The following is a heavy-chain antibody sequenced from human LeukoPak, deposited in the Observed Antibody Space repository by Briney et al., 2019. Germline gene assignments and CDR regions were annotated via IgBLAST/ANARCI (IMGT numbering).Heavy chain of an antibody. CDR1: GFTVSSNY. CDR2: IYSGGST. D-gene: IGHD3-10*01. J-gene: IGHJ4*02. Sequence: GGSLLLSCASSGFTVSSNYMSWVRQAPGKGLEWVSVIYSGGSTYYADSVKGRFTISRDNSKNTLYLQMNSLRAEDTAVYYCARDIRKGSGSYDYWGQGTLVTVSS. V-gene: IGHV3-53*01. CDR3: ARDIRKGSGSYDY.